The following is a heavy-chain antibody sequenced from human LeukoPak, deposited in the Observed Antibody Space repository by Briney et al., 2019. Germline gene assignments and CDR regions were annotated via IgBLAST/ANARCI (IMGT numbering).Heavy chain of an antibody. CDR2: IYTSGST. V-gene: IGHV4-4*07. CDR1: GVSISSYY. CDR3: ARGGVEYYYDSSGYGAFDI. Sequence: SETLSLTCTVSGVSISSYYWSWLRQPAGKGLEWIGRIYTSGSTNYNPSLKSRVTMSVDTSKNQFSLKLSSVTAADTAVYYCARGGVEYYYDSSGYGAFDIWGQGTMVTVSS. J-gene: IGHJ3*02. D-gene: IGHD3-22*01.